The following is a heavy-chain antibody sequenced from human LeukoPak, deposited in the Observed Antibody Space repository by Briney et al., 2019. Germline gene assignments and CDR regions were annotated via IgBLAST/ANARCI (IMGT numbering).Heavy chain of an antibody. J-gene: IGHJ4*02. CDR2: IYPGDSDT. Sequence: GESLKISCKGSGYSFTSYWIGWVRQMPGKGLEWMGIIYPGDSDTRYSPSFQGQVTISADKSISTAYLQWSSLKASDTAMYYCASTRHCSSTSCRPDTNDYWGQGTLVTVSS. V-gene: IGHV5-51*01. D-gene: IGHD2-2*01. CDR3: ASTRHCSSTSCRPDTNDY. CDR1: GYSFTSYW.